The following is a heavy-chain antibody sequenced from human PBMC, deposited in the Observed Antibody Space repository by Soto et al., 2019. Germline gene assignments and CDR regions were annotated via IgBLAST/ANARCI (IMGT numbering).Heavy chain of an antibody. CDR2: ISPDGSTT. Sequence: EVQLVESGGDLVQPGGSLRLSGAASGFTFSSSWMYWVRQAPGKGLVSVSRISPDGSTTTYADSVKGRFTISRDNAKNTLYLQMNSLRAEDTAVYYCAGGYSGSPRWGQGTLVTVSS. D-gene: IGHD3-10*01. V-gene: IGHV3-74*01. CDR1: GFTFSSSW. CDR3: AGGYSGSPR. J-gene: IGHJ4*02.